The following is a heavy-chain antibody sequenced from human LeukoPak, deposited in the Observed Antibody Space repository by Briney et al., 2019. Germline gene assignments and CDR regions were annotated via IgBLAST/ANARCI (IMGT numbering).Heavy chain of an antibody. D-gene: IGHD6-13*01. CDR3: ARLVVGYSSS. CDR2: INHSGST. V-gene: IGHV4-34*01. CDR1: GGSFSGYY. J-gene: IGHJ4*02. Sequence: SETLSLTCAVYGGSFSGYYWSWIRQPPGKGLEWIGEINHSGSTNYNPSLKSRVTISVDTSKNQFSLKLSSVTAADTAVYYCARLVVGYSSSWGQGTLVTVSS.